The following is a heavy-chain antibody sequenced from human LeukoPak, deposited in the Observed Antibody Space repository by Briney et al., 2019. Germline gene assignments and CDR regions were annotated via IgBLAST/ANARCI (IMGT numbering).Heavy chain of an antibody. CDR2: ISAYNGNT. D-gene: IGHD1-14*01. J-gene: IGHJ6*03. Sequence: GASVKVSCKASGYTFTSYGISWVRQAPGQGLEWMGWISAYNGNTNYAQKLQGRVTMTTDTSTSTAYMELSSLRSEDTAVYYCARDGPDPQKPPPGYYMDVWGKGTTVTVSS. V-gene: IGHV1-18*01. CDR3: ARDGPDPQKPPPGYYMDV. CDR1: GYTFTSYG.